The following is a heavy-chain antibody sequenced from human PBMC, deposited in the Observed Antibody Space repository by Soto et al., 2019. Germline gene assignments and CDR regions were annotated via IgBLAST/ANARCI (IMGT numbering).Heavy chain of an antibody. CDR3: ARGGRLRHFDY. J-gene: IGHJ4*02. V-gene: IGHV3-30-3*01. CDR2: ISCDGSNK. D-gene: IGHD5-12*01. CDR1: GFTFSSYA. Sequence: QVQLVESGGGVVQPGRSLRLSCAASGFTFSSYAMHWVRQAPGKGLEWVAVISCDGSNKYYADSVKGRFTISRDNSKNTLYLQMNSLRAEDTAVYYCARGGRLRHFDYWGQGTLVTVSS.